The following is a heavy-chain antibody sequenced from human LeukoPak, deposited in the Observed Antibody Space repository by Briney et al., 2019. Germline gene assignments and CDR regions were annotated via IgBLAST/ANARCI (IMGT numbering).Heavy chain of an antibody. D-gene: IGHD4-17*01. J-gene: IGHJ4*02. CDR2: ITTYNGNT. CDR3: ARGYDYGDYVGDFDY. CDR1: GYTFTSYP. V-gene: IGHV1-18*01. Sequence: ASVKVSCKASGYTFTSYPITWVRQAPGPGLEWMGWITTYNGNTNYAQKLQGRVTITTDTSTSTAYMDLRGLRSDDTAVYYCARGYDYGDYVGDFDYWGQGNLVTVSS.